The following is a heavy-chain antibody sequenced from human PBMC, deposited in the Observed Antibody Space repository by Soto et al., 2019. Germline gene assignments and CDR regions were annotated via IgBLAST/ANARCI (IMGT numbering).Heavy chain of an antibody. V-gene: IGHV3-23*01. J-gene: IGHJ5*01. D-gene: IGHD3-10*01. CDR2: IVGSGETT. Sequence: EGCRRLSGSPSPFTFSTTDMSSLRHAPPRRREWGSTIVGSGETTYYADSVKGRFTISRDNSKTTLSLQINRLRADATALYYCAQNSGSFNTSGDGAVVT. CDR3: AQNSGSFNT. CDR1: PFTFSTTD.